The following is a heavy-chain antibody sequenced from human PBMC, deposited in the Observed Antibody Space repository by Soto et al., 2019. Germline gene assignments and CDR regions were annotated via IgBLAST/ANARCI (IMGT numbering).Heavy chain of an antibody. CDR2: IYYSGST. Sequence: SETLSLTCTVSGGSISSSSYYWGWIRQPPGKGLEWIGSIYYSGSTYYNPSLKSRVTISVDTSKNQFSLKLSSVTAADTAVYYCARHVLSRGESPYYFDYWGQGTLVTVSS. J-gene: IGHJ4*02. V-gene: IGHV4-39*01. D-gene: IGHD3-10*01. CDR3: ARHVLSRGESPYYFDY. CDR1: GGSISSSSYY.